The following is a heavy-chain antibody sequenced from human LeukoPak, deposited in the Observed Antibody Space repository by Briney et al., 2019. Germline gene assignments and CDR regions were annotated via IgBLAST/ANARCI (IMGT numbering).Heavy chain of an antibody. V-gene: IGHV1-69*05. CDR1: GYTFTNYR. CDR2: IIPIFGTA. CDR3: ARGRRHSHPKRPLYYFDY. Sequence: ASVKVSCKASGYTFTNYRISWLRQAPGQGLEWMGGIIPIFGTANYAQKLQGRVTITTDESTSTAYMELSSLRSEDTAVYYCARGRRHSHPKRPLYYFDYWGQGTLVTVSS. J-gene: IGHJ4*02. D-gene: IGHD1-1*01.